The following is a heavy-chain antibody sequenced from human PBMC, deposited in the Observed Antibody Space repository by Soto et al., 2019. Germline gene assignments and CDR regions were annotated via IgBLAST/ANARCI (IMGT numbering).Heavy chain of an antibody. J-gene: IGHJ4*02. CDR2: TRNKANSYTT. CDR1: GFTFSDHY. CDR3: ARATYGSGCYYFDY. Sequence: EVQLVESGGGLVQPGGSLRLSCEASGFTFSDHYMDWVRQAPGKGLEWVGRTRNKANSYTTEYAASVKGRFTISRDDSKSSLYLQMNSLKTEDTAVYYCARATYGSGCYYFDYWGQGTLVTVSS. D-gene: IGHD3-10*01. V-gene: IGHV3-72*01.